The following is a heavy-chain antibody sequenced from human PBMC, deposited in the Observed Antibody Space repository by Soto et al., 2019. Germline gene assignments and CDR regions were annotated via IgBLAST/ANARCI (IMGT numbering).Heavy chain of an antibody. Sequence: KASETLSLTCSVTGGFISSSDYYWVWIRQPPGKGLEWIVSILHTGSTYYNPSLESRVTISVDTSKNQFSLQLSSVTAADTAVYYCVRDGTKTLRDWFDPWGQGISVTVSS. V-gene: IGHV4-39*01. D-gene: IGHD1-1*01. J-gene: IGHJ5*02. CDR2: ILHTGST. CDR1: GGFISSSDYY. CDR3: VRDGTKTLRDWFDP.